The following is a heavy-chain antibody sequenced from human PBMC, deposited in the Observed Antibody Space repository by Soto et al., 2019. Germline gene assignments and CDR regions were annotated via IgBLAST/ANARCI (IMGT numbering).Heavy chain of an antibody. D-gene: IGHD5-12*01. Sequence: PGGSLRLSCAASGFTFSSYAMTWVRQAPGKGLEWVSTIRASGGSTYYADSVKGRFTISRDNSKNTVFLHMNSLRAEDTAIYYCAKGGYTSPFDYWGQGTLVTVS. CDR1: GFTFSSYA. J-gene: IGHJ4*02. CDR2: IRASGGST. V-gene: IGHV3-23*01. CDR3: AKGGYTSPFDY.